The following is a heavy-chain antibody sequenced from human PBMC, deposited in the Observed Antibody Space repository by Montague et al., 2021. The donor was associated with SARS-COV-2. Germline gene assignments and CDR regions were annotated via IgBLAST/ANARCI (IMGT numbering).Heavy chain of an antibody. CDR2: FDHSGDT. Sequence: SETLSLTCNVSGGSISGHYWSWIRQPPGKGLEWIGNFDHSGDTKYNPSLKSRATISVDTSKNQFALRLHSVTAADTAVYYCAREFRIELWQTNWYFGLWGRGTLVTVSS. V-gene: IGHV4-59*11. D-gene: IGHD3-16*01. CDR3: AREFRIELWQTNWYFGL. CDR1: GGSISGHY. J-gene: IGHJ2*01.